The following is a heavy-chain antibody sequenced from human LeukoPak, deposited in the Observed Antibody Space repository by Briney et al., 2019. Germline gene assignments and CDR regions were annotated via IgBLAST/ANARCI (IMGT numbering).Heavy chain of an antibody. J-gene: IGHJ4*02. Sequence: ASVKVSCKASGYTFTGYYMHWVRQAPGQGLEWMGWINPNSGGTNYEQKFQGRVTMTRDTSISTAYMELSRLRSDDTAVYYCARDVGGNSAVDYWGQGTLVTVPS. V-gene: IGHV1-2*02. CDR1: GYTFTGYY. CDR3: ARDVGGNSAVDY. CDR2: INPNSGGT. D-gene: IGHD4-23*01.